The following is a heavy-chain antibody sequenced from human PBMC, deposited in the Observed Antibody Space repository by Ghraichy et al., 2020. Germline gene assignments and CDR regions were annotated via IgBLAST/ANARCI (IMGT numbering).Heavy chain of an antibody. D-gene: IGHD3-16*02. CDR3: VRAPGGGIEFDP. Sequence: ASVKVSCKASGYTFTSYYMHWVRQAPGQGLEWMGIINPSGGSTSYAQKFQGRVTMTRDTSTSTVYMELSSLRSEDTAVYYCVRAPGGGIEFDPWGQGTLVTVSS. CDR2: INPSGGST. CDR1: GYTFTSYY. J-gene: IGHJ5*02. V-gene: IGHV1-46*01.